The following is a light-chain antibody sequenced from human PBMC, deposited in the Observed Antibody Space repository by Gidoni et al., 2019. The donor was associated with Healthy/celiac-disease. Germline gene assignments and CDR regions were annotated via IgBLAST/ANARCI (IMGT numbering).Light chain of an antibody. Sequence: DIQMTQSPSSLSASVGDRVTITCRASQSIRSYLNCYQQKPGKAPKLLIYAASSLQSGVPSRFSGSGSGTDFTLTISSLQPEDFATYYCQQSYSTPLFXPXTKVDIK. CDR2: AAS. CDR3: QQSYSTPL. CDR1: QSIRSY. J-gene: IGKJ3*01. V-gene: IGKV1-39*01.